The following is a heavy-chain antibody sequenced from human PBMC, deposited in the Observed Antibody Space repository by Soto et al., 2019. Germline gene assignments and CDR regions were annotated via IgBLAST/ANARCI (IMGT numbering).Heavy chain of an antibody. CDR2: IYYIGNT. V-gene: IGHV4-39*01. D-gene: IGHD4-17*01. Sequence: QLQLHESGPGLVRPSETLSLTCTVSGGSISSRSSYWGWIRQPPGKGLEWIGSIYYIGNTYYNPSLKSRVTISIDSSKTQFSLKLNSLTTADTAMYYCGAQDYADKGYYFETWGQGTLLTVSS. J-gene: IGHJ4*02. CDR1: GGSISSRSSY. CDR3: GAQDYADKGYYFET.